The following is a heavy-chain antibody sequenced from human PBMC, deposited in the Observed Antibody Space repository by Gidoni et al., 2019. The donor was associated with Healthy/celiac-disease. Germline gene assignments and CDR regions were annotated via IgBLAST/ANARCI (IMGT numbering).Heavy chain of an antibody. Sequence: EVQLVESGGGLVQPGGSLRLSCAASGFTLSSYEMNWVRQAPGKGLEWGSYISSSGSTIYYADSVKGRFTISRDNAKNSLYLQMNSLRAEDTAVYYCASLGGIAARRDFDYWGQGTLVTVSS. CDR1: GFTLSSYE. CDR2: ISSSGSTI. D-gene: IGHD6-6*01. J-gene: IGHJ4*02. V-gene: IGHV3-48*03. CDR3: ASLGGIAARRDFDY.